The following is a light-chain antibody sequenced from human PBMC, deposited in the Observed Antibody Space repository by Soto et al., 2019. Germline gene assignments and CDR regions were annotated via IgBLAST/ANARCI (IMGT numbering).Light chain of an antibody. CDR2: IAS. CDR1: QDIRNE. V-gene: IGKV1-17*01. Sequence: DIQMTQSPSSLSASVGDRVSITCRASQDIRNELGWFQQKPGKAPKRLIYIASSLQSGVPSRFSGSGSGTEFTLTISSLQPEDYATYYCLQHNDYPPTFGQGTKVEI. CDR3: LQHNDYPPT. J-gene: IGKJ1*01.